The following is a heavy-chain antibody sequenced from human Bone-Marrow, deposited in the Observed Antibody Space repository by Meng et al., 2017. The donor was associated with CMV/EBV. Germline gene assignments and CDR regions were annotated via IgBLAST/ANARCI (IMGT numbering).Heavy chain of an antibody. CDR3: ARGSGWYDY. CDR1: GFNFNTYA. Sequence: GESLKISCAVSGFNFNTYAMTWVRQAPGKGLEWVSLIYSGGRSPVYADSVEGRFAISTDDSKKTLYPQMNSLRADDTATYYCARGSGWYDYWGQGILVTVSS. CDR2: IYSGGRSP. V-gene: IGHV3-23*03. J-gene: IGHJ4*02. D-gene: IGHD6-19*01.